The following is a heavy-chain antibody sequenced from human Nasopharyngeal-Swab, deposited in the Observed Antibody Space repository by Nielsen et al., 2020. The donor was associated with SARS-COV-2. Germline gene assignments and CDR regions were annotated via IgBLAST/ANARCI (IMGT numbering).Heavy chain of an antibody. CDR2: IYYSGSP. J-gene: IGHJ6*02. D-gene: IGHD6-13*01. Sequence: SETLSLTCTVSGGSISSSSYYWGWIRQPPGKGLEWIGSIYYSGSPYYNPSLKSRVTISVDTSKNQFSLKLSSVTAADTAVYYCVGSSWYGDYYYYYGMDVWGQGTTVTVSS. V-gene: IGHV4-39*07. CDR3: VGSSWYGDYYYYYGMDV. CDR1: GGSISSSSYY.